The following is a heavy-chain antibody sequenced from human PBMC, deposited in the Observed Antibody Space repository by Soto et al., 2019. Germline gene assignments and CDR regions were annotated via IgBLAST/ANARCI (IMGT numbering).Heavy chain of an antibody. D-gene: IGHD3-10*01. CDR2: ISAYNGNT. Sequence: QVQLVQSGAEVKKPGASVQVSCKPSGYTFTSYGITWVRQAPGQGLEWMGWISAYNGNTNYAQKLQGRVTMTTDTSTSTAYMERRSLGSDDTAVYYCASGWFGEFVYQFDYWGQGTLVTVSS. V-gene: IGHV1-18*01. CDR3: ASGWFGEFVYQFDY. J-gene: IGHJ4*02. CDR1: GYTFTSYG.